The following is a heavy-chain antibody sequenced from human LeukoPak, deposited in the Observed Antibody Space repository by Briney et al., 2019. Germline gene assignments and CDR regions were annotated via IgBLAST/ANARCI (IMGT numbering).Heavy chain of an antibody. J-gene: IGHJ5*02. CDR2: INPNSGGT. V-gene: IGHV1-2*02. D-gene: IGHD3-3*01. CDR1: GYTFTGHY. Sequence: ASVKVSCKASGYTFTGHYMHWVRQAPGQGLEWMGWINPNSGGTKYAQKFQGRVTLTRDTSISTAYMELSRLRCNDTAVYYCARSYDFWSGPPFDPWGQGTLVTVSS. CDR3: ARSYDFWSGPPFDP.